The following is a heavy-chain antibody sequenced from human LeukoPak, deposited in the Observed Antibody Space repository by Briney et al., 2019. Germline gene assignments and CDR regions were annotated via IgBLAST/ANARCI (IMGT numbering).Heavy chain of an antibody. CDR3: GRGPSSHYSTY. CDR1: GGSISRNY. J-gene: IGHJ4*02. CDR2: IYYSETT. Sequence: SETLSLTCTVSGGSISRNYWNWIRQPPGKGLEWIGNIYYSETTNYNPSLKSRVSISVDTSKNLLSLKLTSVTAADTAVYYCGRGPSSHYSTYWGRGTLVTVSP. V-gene: IGHV4-59*12. D-gene: IGHD2-15*01.